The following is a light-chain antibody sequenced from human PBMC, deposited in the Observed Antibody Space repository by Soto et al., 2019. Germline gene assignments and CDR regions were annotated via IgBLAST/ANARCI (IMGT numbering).Light chain of an antibody. V-gene: IGKV1-9*01. CDR2: AAS. Sequence: DIQLTQSPSFLSASVGDRVTITCRACQDISSYLAWYQLKPGTAPKLLIYAASTLQSGVPSRFSGSGSGTEFTLTISSLQPEDFATYYCQQLNSYPLTFGGGTKVEIK. J-gene: IGKJ4*01. CDR1: QDISSY. CDR3: QQLNSYPLT.